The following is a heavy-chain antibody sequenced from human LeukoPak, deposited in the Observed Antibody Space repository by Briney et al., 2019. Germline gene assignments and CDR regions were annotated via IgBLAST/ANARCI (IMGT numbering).Heavy chain of an antibody. V-gene: IGHV5-51*01. CDR2: IYPGDSDT. CDR1: GHRFTNYW. Sequence: GESLKISCKGSGHRFTNYWIGWVRQMPGKGLEWMGIIYPGDSDTRYSPSFQGQVTISADKSINTAYLQWSSLKASDTAMYYCVLAGSGSYYFDYWGQGTQVTVSS. CDR3: VLAGSGSYYFDY. J-gene: IGHJ4*02. D-gene: IGHD3-10*01.